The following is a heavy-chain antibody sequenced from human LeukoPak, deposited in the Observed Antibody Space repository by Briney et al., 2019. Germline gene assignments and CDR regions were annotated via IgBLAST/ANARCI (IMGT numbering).Heavy chain of an antibody. CDR3: ARIEYDSSGYYYFDY. V-gene: IGHV1-46*01. CDR2: INPSGGST. J-gene: IGHJ4*02. Sequence: APVKVSCKASGYTFTGYYMHWVRQAPGQGLEWMGIINPSGGSTSYAQKFQGRVTMTRDTSTSTDYMELRSLRSEDTAVYYCARIEYDSSGYYYFDYWGQGTLVTVSS. CDR1: GYTFTGYY. D-gene: IGHD3-22*01.